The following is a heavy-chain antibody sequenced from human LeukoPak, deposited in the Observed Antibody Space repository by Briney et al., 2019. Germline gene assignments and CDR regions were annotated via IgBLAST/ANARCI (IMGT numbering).Heavy chain of an antibody. D-gene: IGHD3-22*01. J-gene: IGHJ3*02. V-gene: IGHV1-46*01. Sequence: ASVKVSCKASGYTFTSYYMHWVRQAPGQGLEWMGIINPSGGSTSYAQKFQGRVTMTRDMSTSTVYMELSSLRSEDTAVYYCAREYYYDSSVEAFDIWGQGTMVSVSS. CDR2: INPSGGST. CDR1: GYTFTSYY. CDR3: AREYYYDSSVEAFDI.